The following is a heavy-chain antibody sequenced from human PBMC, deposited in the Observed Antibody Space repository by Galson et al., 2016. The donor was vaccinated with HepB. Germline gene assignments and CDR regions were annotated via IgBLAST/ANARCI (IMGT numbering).Heavy chain of an antibody. CDR2: IYSSGST. Sequence: SETLSLTCTVSGDSISSYYWSWIRQPAGKGLEWIGRIYSSGSTNYNPSLKSRVTMPVDTSKNQFSLKLSSVTGADTAVYYCERPIVSAARGAFDIWGQGTMVTVSS. D-gene: IGHD2-2*01. V-gene: IGHV4-4*07. CDR1: GDSISSYY. CDR3: ERPIVSAARGAFDI. J-gene: IGHJ3*02.